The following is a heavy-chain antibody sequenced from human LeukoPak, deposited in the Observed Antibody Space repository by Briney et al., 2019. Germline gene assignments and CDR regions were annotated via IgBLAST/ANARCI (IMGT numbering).Heavy chain of an antibody. CDR1: GGSISGYH. Sequence: SETLSLTCNVSGGSISGYHWSWIRQPPGRGLEWLGYIYYSGSSNYNPSLKSRVTMSADTSKNQFSLKLSSVTAADTAVYYCARVPRSYYYYYYMDVWGKGTTVTVSS. J-gene: IGHJ6*03. CDR2: IYYSGSS. V-gene: IGHV4-59*01. CDR3: ARVPRSYYYYYYMDV.